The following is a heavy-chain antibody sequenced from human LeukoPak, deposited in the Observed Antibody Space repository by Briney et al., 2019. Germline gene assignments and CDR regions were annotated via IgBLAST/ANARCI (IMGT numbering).Heavy chain of an antibody. Sequence: SETLSLTCTVSGGSISSYYWSWTRQPPGKGLEWIGYIYTSGSTNYNPSLKSRVTISVDTSKNQFSLKLSSVTAADTAVYYCARQSRSGYFDYWGQGTLVTVSS. CDR1: GGSISSYY. J-gene: IGHJ4*02. V-gene: IGHV4-4*09. D-gene: IGHD3-10*01. CDR2: IYTSGST. CDR3: ARQSRSGYFDY.